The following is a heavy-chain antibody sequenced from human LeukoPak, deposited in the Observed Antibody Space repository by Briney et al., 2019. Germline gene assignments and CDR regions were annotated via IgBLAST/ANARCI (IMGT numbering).Heavy chain of an antibody. D-gene: IGHD3-10*01. CDR3: ARDFYGSGSHRYFDL. CDR1: GFTVSSNY. Sequence: GGSLRLSCAASGFTVSSNYMNWVRQAPGKGLEWVSVIYSGGTTHYADSVRGRFTISRDNSKNTLYLQMNSLRAEDTAVYYCARDFYGSGSHRYFDLWGRGTLVTVSS. J-gene: IGHJ2*01. V-gene: IGHV3-53*01. CDR2: IYSGGTT.